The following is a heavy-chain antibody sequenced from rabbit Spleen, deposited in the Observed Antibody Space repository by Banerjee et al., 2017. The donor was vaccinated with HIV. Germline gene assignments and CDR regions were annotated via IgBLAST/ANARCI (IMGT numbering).Heavy chain of an antibody. Sequence: QEQLVESGGGLVQPEGSLTLTCKASGFSSSSVFWIYWVRQAPGKGLEWIGTIFGGSTGTIDYASWAKGRFTISKTSSTTVTLQMTSLTAADTATYFCARNMWNNNDNLWGQGTLVTVS. J-gene: IGHJ3*01. V-gene: IGHV1S45*01. CDR1: GFSSSSVFW. CDR3: ARNMWNNNDNL. CDR2: IFGGSTGTI. D-gene: IGHD2-1*01.